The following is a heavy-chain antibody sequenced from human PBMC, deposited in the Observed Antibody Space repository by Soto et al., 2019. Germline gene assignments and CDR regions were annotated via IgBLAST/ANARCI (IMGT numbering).Heavy chain of an antibody. D-gene: IGHD3-16*01. CDR3: AHTWGLPFDY. J-gene: IGHJ4*02. CDR2: IYWNDDK. CDR1: GFSLRTTGVG. V-gene: IGHV2-5*01. Sequence: QITLKESGPTLVKPTQTLTLTCSYSGFSLRTTGVGVGWIRQPPGKALEWLGIIYWNDDKRYGPSLESRFTLTSDISKSQVVLTMTNMEPVDTATYYCAHTWGLPFDYWGQGTLVIVSS.